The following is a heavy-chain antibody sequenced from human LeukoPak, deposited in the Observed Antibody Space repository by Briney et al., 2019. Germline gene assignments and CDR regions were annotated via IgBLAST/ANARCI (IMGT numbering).Heavy chain of an antibody. D-gene: IGHD3-22*01. CDR2: IIPIFGIA. J-gene: IGHJ3*02. V-gene: IGHV1-69*04. CDR1: GGTFSSYA. Sequence: SVKVSCKASGGTFSSYAISWVRQAPGQGLEWMGRIIPIFGIANYAQKFQGRVTITADKSTSTAYMELSSLRSEGTAVYYCARSPTDSSGYPNPLFDIWGQGTMVTVSS. CDR3: ARSPTDSSGYPNPLFDI.